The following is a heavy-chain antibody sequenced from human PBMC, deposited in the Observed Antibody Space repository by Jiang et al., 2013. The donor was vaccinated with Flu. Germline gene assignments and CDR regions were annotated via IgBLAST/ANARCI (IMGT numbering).Heavy chain of an antibody. Sequence: GGSITSYYWNWIRQAPGKGLEWIGYIHYSGSTNYNSSLKSRVTISVDPSKTHFSLKLSSVTAADTAVYHCARARAPEVAAYYFDNWGRGTLVTVSS. J-gene: IGHJ4*02. CDR1: GGSITSYY. V-gene: IGHV4-59*01. CDR3: ARARAPEVAAYYFDN. CDR2: IHYSGST. D-gene: IGHD6-13*01.